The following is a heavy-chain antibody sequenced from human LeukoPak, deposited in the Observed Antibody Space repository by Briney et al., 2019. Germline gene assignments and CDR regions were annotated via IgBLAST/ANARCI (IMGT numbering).Heavy chain of an antibody. Sequence: GGSLRLSCAASGFTFSSYGMSWVRQAPGKGLEWVSAISGSGGSTYYADSVKGRFTISRDNSKNTLYLQMNSLRAEDTAVYYCAKVDIVATISDKENWGQGTLVTVSS. CDR2: ISGSGGST. CDR1: GFTFSSYG. J-gene: IGHJ4*02. D-gene: IGHD5-12*01. V-gene: IGHV3-23*01. CDR3: AKVDIVATISDKEN.